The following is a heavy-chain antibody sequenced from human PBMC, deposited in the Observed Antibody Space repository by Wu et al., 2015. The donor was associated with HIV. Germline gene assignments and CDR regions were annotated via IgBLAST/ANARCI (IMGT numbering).Heavy chain of an antibody. CDR2: ISPNTGGT. CDR1: GYTFTSYD. J-gene: IGHJ3*01. Sequence: QVQLVQSGAEVKKPGASVKVSCKASGYTFTSYDINWVRQATGQGLEWMGWISPNTGGTVYAHKFQGRVTMTQDRSISTAYMEMTRLGSDDTAVYYCARGRSNVDPHEALDLWGQGTMVTVSS. D-gene: IGHD3-16*01. CDR3: ARGRSNVDPHEALDL. V-gene: IGHV1-2*02.